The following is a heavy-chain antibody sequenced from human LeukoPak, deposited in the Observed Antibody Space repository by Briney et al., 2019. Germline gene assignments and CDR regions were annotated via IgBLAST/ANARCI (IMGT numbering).Heavy chain of an antibody. CDR2: INHSGST. CDR1: GVSFSGYY. V-gene: IGHV4-34*01. CDR3: ARGRVQRSSGWPTVT. D-gene: IGHD6-19*01. J-gene: IGHJ5*02. Sequence: PSETLSLTCAVYGVSFSGYYWSWIRQPPGKGLEWMGEINHSGSTNYNPSLKSRVTISVVTSKDQFSLKLSSVTAADTAVYYCARGRVQRSSGWPTVTWGQGTLVTVSS.